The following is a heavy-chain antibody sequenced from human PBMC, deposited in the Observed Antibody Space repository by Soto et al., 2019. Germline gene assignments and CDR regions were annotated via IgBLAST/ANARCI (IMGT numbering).Heavy chain of an antibody. CDR2: ISAYNGNT. D-gene: IGHD3-22*01. CDR1: GYTFTSYG. CDR3: ARDSFGAYYYDSSGSSAFDY. Sequence: GASVKVSCKASGYTFTSYGISWVRQAPGQGLEWMGWISAYNGNTNYAQKLQGRVTMTTDTSTSTAYMELRSLRSDDTAVYYCARDSFGAYYYDSSGSSAFDYWGQGTLVTVSA. J-gene: IGHJ4*02. V-gene: IGHV1-18*01.